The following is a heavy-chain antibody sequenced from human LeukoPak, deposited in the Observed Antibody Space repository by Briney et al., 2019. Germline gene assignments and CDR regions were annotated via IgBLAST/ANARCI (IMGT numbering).Heavy chain of an antibody. CDR2: ISSNGGST. D-gene: IGHD3-9*01. J-gene: IGHJ4*02. CDR3: VKEAVDILTGSPLYYFDY. V-gene: IGHV3-64D*06. CDR1: GFTFSSYA. Sequence: GGSLRLSCSASGFTFSSYAMHWVRQAPGKGLEYVSAISSNGGSTYYADSVKGRFTISRDNSKNTLHLQMSSLRAEDTAVYYCVKEAVDILTGSPLYYFDYWGQGTLVTVSS.